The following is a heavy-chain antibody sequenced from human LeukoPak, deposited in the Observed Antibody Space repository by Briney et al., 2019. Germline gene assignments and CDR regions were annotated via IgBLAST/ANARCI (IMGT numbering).Heavy chain of an antibody. D-gene: IGHD6-19*01. Sequence: SETLSLTCSVSGGSITGDNYYWGWIRQPPGKGLEWIGYIYYSGSTKYNPSLESRVSISIDTSKNQFSLTLNSVTAADTAIYYCARQRHSSGRRFDYWGQGTLVTVSS. V-gene: IGHV4-61*01. J-gene: IGHJ4*02. CDR3: ARQRHSSGRRFDY. CDR1: GGSITGDNYY. CDR2: IYYSGST.